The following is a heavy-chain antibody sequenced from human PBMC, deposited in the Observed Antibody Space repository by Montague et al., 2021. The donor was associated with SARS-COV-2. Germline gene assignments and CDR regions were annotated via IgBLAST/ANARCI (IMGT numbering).Heavy chain of an antibody. CDR2: ISSSTNII. CDR1: GFTSSSYS. D-gene: IGHD6-6*01. J-gene: IGHJ3*01. Sequence: SLRLSCAASGFTSSSYSVNWVRQAPGKGLEWISYISSSTNIIYYADSVKGRFTISRDNARNSLYLQMNSLRVDDTAVYYCAKDLVLRAARPDALDVWGQGTVVTVSS. CDR3: AKDLVLRAARPDALDV. V-gene: IGHV3-48*04.